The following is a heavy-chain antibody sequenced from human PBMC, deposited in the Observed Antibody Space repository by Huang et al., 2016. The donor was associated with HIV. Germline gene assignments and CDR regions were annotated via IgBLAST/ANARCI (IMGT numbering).Heavy chain of an antibody. V-gene: IGHV1-8*02. CDR2: RNANTGNT. J-gene: IGHJ4*02. CDR3: ARSAYGDLDY. CDR1: GYTFTNYD. D-gene: IGHD4-17*01. Sequence: QVHLVQSGAEVKKPGASVKVSCKASGYTFTNYDINWVRQAPGRGLEWMGWRNANTGNTGCAQSFQGRVNMTRKTSITTADMELTSLTSEDTAVYYCARSAYGDLDYWGLGTLVIVSS.